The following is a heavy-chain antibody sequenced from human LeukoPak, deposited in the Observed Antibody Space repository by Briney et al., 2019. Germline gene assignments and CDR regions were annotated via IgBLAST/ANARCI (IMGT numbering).Heavy chain of an antibody. CDR1: GFTFSSYA. CDR2: ISGMGGST. CDR3: AKDLARYCSSTSCYPFDP. V-gene: IGHV3-23*01. D-gene: IGHD2-2*01. J-gene: IGHJ5*02. Sequence: GGSLRLSCAASGFTFSSYAMSWVRQAPGKGLEWVSAISGMGGSTYDADSVTSRLTSSRDNSKYTRYLQMNSLRAEDTAVYYCAKDLARYCSSTSCYPFDPWGQGTLVTVSS.